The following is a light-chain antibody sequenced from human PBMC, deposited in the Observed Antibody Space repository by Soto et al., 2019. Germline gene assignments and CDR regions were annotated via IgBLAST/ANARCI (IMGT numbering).Light chain of an antibody. V-gene: IGLV1-40*01. Sequence: QSVLTQPPSVSVAPGQRVTISCTGSSSNIGAGYDVHWYQQLPGTAPKLLIYGNSNRPSGVPDRFSGSKSGTSASLAITGLQAEDEADYYGQSYDSSLSALFGGGTKLTVL. CDR1: SSNIGAGYD. CDR3: QSYDSSLSAL. J-gene: IGLJ3*02. CDR2: GNS.